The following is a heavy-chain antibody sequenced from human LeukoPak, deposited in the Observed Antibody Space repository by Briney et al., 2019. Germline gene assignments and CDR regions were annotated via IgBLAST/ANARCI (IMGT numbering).Heavy chain of an antibody. CDR3: ARDPLAGTGWFDP. Sequence: PGGSLRLSCAASGFTFSSYSMNWVRQAPGKGLEWVSSISSSSSYIYYADSVKGRFTISRDNAKNSLYLQMNSLRAEDTAVYYCARDPLAGTGWFDPWGQGTLVTVSS. CDR2: ISSSSSYI. D-gene: IGHD6-13*01. J-gene: IGHJ5*02. V-gene: IGHV3-21*01. CDR1: GFTFSSYS.